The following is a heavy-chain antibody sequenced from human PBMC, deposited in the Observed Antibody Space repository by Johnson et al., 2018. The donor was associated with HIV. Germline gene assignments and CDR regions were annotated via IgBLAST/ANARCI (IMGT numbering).Heavy chain of an antibody. CDR1: GFTFSNYG. V-gene: IGHV3-33*01. Sequence: QVQLVESGGGVVQPGRSLRLSCAASGFTFSNYGMHWVRQAPGKGLEWVAVIWYDGSNKYYADSVKGRFTISRDNSRNTLYLQMNSLRAEDTAVYHCARAHYSDSSGHWGTGAFDIWGQGTRVTVSS. J-gene: IGHJ3*02. D-gene: IGHD3-22*01. CDR2: IWYDGSNK. CDR3: ARAHYSDSSGHWGTGAFDI.